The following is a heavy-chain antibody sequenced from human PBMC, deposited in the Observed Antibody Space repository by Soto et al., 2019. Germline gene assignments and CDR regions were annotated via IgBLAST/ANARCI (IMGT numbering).Heavy chain of an antibody. CDR1: GGSSSSYY. CDR3: ARVWGGAFDI. Sequence: SETLSLTCPVSGGSSSSYYWSWIRQPPGKGLEWIGYIYYSGSTNYNPSLKSRVTISVDTSKNQFSLKLSSVTAADTAVYYCARVWGGAFDIWGQGTMVTVSS. D-gene: IGHD3-10*01. V-gene: IGHV4-59*01. J-gene: IGHJ3*02. CDR2: IYYSGST.